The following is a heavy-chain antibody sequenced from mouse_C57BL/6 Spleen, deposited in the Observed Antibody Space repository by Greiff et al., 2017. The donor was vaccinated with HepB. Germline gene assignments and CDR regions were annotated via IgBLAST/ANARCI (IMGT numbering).Heavy chain of an antibody. D-gene: IGHD2-2*01. CDR2: ISYDGSN. J-gene: IGHJ4*01. Sequence: DVKLQESGPGLVKPSQSLSLTCSVTGYSITSGYYWNWIRQFPGNKLEWMCYISYDGSNNYNPSLKNRISITRDTSKNQFFLKLNSVTTEDTATYYCARDGGYDSYYALDYWGQGTSVTVSS. CDR1: GYSITSGYY. V-gene: IGHV3-6*01. CDR3: ARDGGYDSYYALDY.